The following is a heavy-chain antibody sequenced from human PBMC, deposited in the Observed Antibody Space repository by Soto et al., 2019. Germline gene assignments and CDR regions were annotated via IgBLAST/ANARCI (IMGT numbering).Heavy chain of an antibody. CDR1: GGSISSGGYS. CDR3: ASPKPGLGAVAVGAFYI. CDR2: MYHSGST. Sequence: PSETLSLTCAVSGGSISSGGYSWSWIRHPPGKGLEWIGYMYHSGSTYYNPSLKSRVTISIDRSKNQFSLKLSSVTAADTAVYYCASPKPGLGAVAVGAFYIWGQGTMVTVSS. J-gene: IGHJ3*02. D-gene: IGHD6-19*01. V-gene: IGHV4-30-2*01.